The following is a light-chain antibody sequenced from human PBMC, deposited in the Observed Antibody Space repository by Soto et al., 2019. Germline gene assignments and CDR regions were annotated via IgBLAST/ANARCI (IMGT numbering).Light chain of an antibody. V-gene: IGLV2-8*01. Sequence: QSVLTQPPSASGSPGQSVTISCAGTSNDVGGYNYVSWYQQHPGKAPKLMIYEVNKRPSGVPDRFSGSKSGNTASLTVSGLQAEDEADYYCSSYAGSSNVFGTGTKVTVL. CDR1: SNDVGGYNY. CDR2: EVN. J-gene: IGLJ1*01. CDR3: SSYAGSSNV.